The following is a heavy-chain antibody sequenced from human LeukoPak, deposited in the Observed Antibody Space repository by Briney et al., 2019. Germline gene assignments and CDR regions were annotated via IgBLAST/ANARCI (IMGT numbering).Heavy chain of an antibody. D-gene: IGHD2-15*01. J-gene: IGHJ6*02. CDR1: GGAFSTYS. CDR2: IIPVFGTT. CDR3: ARGPEDIVVVVAATGTPYYGMDV. Sequence: SVKVSCKASGGAFSTYSISWVRQAPGQGLEWMGGIIPVFGTTKYAQKFQGRVTINADESTSTAYMELSSLRSEDTAVYYCARGPEDIVVVVAATGTPYYGMDVWGQGTTVTVSS. V-gene: IGHV1-69*13.